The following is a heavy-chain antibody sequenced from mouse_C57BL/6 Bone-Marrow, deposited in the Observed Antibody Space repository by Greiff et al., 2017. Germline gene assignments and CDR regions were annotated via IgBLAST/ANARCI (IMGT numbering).Heavy chain of an antibody. CDR3: ARHEDGPSYYYGSSYVAWFAY. CDR2: FYPGSGSI. CDR1: GYTFTEYT. D-gene: IGHD1-1*01. Sequence: QVQLKESGAELVKPGASVKLSCKASGYTFTEYTIHWVKQRSGQGLEWIGWFYPGSGSIKYNEKFKDKATLTADKSSSTVYMELSRLTSEDSAVYFCARHEDGPSYYYGSSYVAWFAYWGQGTLVTVSA. V-gene: IGHV1-62-2*01. J-gene: IGHJ3*01.